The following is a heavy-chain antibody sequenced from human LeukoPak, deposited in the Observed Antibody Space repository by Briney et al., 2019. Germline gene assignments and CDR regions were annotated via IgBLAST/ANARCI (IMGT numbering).Heavy chain of an antibody. J-gene: IGHJ4*02. CDR2: IYYSGNT. D-gene: IGHD3-22*01. V-gene: IGHV4-38-2*02. CDR3: ARAPHFFDTSGSRYYFDY. CDR1: GYSISSGYY. Sequence: SETLSLTCTVSGYSISSGYYWGWIRQPPGKGLEWIGSIYYSGNTYYSPSLMSRVTISVDTSKNQFSLNLSSVTAADTAVYFCARAPHFFDTSGSRYYFDYWGQGALVTVSS.